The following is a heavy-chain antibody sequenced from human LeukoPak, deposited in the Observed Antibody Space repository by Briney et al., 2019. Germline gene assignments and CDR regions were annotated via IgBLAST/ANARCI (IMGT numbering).Heavy chain of an antibody. CDR3: ARADTAMVRGNDY. V-gene: IGHV4-34*01. J-gene: IGHJ4*02. CDR2: INHSGST. Sequence: PSEALSLTCAVYGGSFSGYYWSWIRQPPGKGLEWIGEINHSGSTNYNPSPKSRVTISVDTSKNQFSLKLSSVTAADTAVYYCARADTAMVRGNDYWGQGTLVTVSS. CDR1: GGSFSGYY. D-gene: IGHD5-18*01.